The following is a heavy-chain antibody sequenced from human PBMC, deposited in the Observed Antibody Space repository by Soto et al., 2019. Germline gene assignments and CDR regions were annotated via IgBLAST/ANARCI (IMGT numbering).Heavy chain of an antibody. V-gene: IGHV3-23*01. Sequence: EVQLLESGGHLVQPGGSLRLSCAASGFTFSTYTMSWVRQAPGKGLEWVSAIIASDGSTRYADSVKGRFVISRDNSKNMLFLQMDSLRADDTATYYCAKDRQPDSILTFDYWGQGTLVTVSS. D-gene: IGHD3-9*01. J-gene: IGHJ4*02. CDR1: GFTFSTYT. CDR2: IIASDGST. CDR3: AKDRQPDSILTFDY.